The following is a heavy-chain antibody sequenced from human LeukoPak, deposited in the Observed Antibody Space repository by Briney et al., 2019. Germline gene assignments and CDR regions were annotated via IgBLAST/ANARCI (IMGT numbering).Heavy chain of an antibody. J-gene: IGHJ4*02. CDR1: GYRFTSYW. V-gene: IGHV5-51*01. D-gene: IGHD3-3*01. CDR2: IYAGDSDT. Sequence: GESLQISSKGSGYRFTSYWIGGVRQVPGKGLEGMGIIYAGDSDTRYSPSFQGQLTISAAKSISTAYLQWSSLKASDTAMYSSARITYYDFWSGYYPYYFDYWGQGTLVTVSS. CDR3: ARITYYDFWSGYYPYYFDY.